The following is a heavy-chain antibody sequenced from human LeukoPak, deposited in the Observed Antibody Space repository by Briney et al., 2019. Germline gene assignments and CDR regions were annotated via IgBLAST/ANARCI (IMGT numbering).Heavy chain of an antibody. Sequence: ASVKVSCKASGYTFTSYYKHWVRQAPGQGLEWMGIINPSDSSTTYAQKFQDRVTMTRDMSTSTVYVELSSLRSEDTAVYYCARDRGLRPDYYYCMDVWGKGTTVTVSS. J-gene: IGHJ6*03. CDR3: ARDRGLRPDYYYCMDV. CDR2: INPSDSST. D-gene: IGHD4-17*01. V-gene: IGHV1-46*01. CDR1: GYTFTSYY.